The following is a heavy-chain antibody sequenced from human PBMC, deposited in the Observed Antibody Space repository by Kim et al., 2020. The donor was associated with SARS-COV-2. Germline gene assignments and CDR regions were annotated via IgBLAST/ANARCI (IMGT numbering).Heavy chain of an antibody. Sequence: SETLSLTCAVSGASITDYHWSWIRQSPGKGLEWIGNVSYSGATKHNPSLGSRVTISIDMSKSLLSLRLNSVTAAHTAIYYCAGPTGDHYSYYYMHDWGKG. CDR3: AGPTGDHYSYYYMHD. CDR1: GASITDYH. CDR2: VSYSGAT. V-gene: IGHV4-59*08. J-gene: IGHJ6*03. D-gene: IGHD7-27*01.